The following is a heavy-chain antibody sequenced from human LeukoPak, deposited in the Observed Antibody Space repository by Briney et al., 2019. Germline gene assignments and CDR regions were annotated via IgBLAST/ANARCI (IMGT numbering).Heavy chain of an antibody. D-gene: IGHD2-15*01. CDR1: GGTFSSYA. J-gene: IGHJ6*03. CDR3: ARAPRLGYCSGGSCYFRSTDYYYYYMDV. CDR2: IIPIFGTA. V-gene: IGHV1-69*13. Sequence: SVKVSCKASGGTFSSYAISWVRQAPGQGLEWMGGIIPIFGTANYAQKFQGRVTITADESTSTAYMELSSLRSEDTAVYYCARAPRLGYCSGGSCYFRSTDYYYYYMDVWGKGTTVTVSS.